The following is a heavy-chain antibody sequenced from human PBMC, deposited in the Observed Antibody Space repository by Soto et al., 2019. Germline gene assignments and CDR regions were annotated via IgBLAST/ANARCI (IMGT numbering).Heavy chain of an antibody. V-gene: IGHV1-18*01. CDR2: ISTYSGDT. CDR1: GYTFFTYD. D-gene: IGHD5-12*01. Sequence: QVHLVQSGVEVKTPGASVKVSCQASGYTFFTYDISWVRQAPGQGLEWMGWISTYSGDTKYAPKFQGRVTMTTDTSTTTAYLELRSPRSDDTAVYYCARHHGPTTSENWFDPWGQGTLVTVSS. CDR3: ARHHGPTTSENWFDP. J-gene: IGHJ5*02.